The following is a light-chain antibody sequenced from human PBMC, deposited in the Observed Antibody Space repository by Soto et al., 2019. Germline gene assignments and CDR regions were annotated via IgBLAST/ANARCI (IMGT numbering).Light chain of an antibody. CDR3: GTWDTGLRADV. CDR1: SSDVGAYNF. V-gene: IGLV2-14*03. J-gene: IGLJ1*01. CDR2: NVY. Sequence: QSALTQPASVSGSPGQSITISCTGTSSDVGAYNFVSWHQQHPGKAPKLMIYNVYDRPSGIPARFSGSKSATSATLDITGLQTGDEADYYCGTWDTGLRADVLGTGTKLTVL.